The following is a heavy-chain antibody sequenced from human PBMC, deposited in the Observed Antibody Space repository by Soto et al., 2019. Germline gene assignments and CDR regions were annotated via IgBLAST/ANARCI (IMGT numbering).Heavy chain of an antibody. CDR1: GDSVISATYY. Sequence: SETLSLTCTVSGDSVISATYYWSWIRQPPGKGLGWIGYIYYDGGTTYNSSLKSRVTISTDTSRSQLSLQLTSATPADTAVYHCARVLPGIAAAYDAFDVWGQGTMVTVSS. D-gene: IGHD6-13*01. J-gene: IGHJ3*01. CDR2: IYYDGGT. CDR3: ARVLPGIAAAYDAFDV. V-gene: IGHV4-61*01.